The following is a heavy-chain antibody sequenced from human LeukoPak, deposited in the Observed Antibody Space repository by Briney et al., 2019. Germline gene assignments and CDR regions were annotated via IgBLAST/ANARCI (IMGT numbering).Heavy chain of an antibody. D-gene: IGHD2/OR15-2a*01. CDR2: IYSGGST. CDR3: ARAYYFLTFDY. Sequence: GGSLRLSCAASGFTVSSNCMSWVRQAPGKGLEWVSVIYSGGSTYYADSVKGRFTISRDNSKNTLYLQMNSLRAEDTAVYYCARAYYFLTFDYWGQGTLVTVSS. J-gene: IGHJ4*02. CDR1: GFTVSSNC. V-gene: IGHV3-53*01.